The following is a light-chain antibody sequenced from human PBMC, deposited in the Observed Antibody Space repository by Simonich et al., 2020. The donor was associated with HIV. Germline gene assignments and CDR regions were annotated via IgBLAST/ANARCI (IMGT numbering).Light chain of an antibody. CDR3: QQYNTYSLT. J-gene: IGKJ4*01. CDR2: KAS. V-gene: IGKV1-5*03. CDR1: QDISNY. Sequence: DIQMTQSPSSLSASVGDRVTITCQASQDISNYLNWSQQKPGKAPKLLIDKASTLESGVPSRFSGSGSRTEFTLTISSLQPDDSATYYCQQYNTYSLTFGGGTKVEIE.